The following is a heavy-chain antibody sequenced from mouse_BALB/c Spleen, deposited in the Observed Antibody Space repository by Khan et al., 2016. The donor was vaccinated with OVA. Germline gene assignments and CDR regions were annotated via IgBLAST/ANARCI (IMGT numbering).Heavy chain of an antibody. CDR1: GYIFTSYW. Sequence: QVQLKESGTELVRPGASVKLSCKTSGYIFTSYWIHWISQRSGQGLVWIARIYPGTGSTYYNEKFTGKATLTADKSSNTAYMQLSSLKSEDSAVYFCARGDEENYAMDYWGQGTSVTVSS. J-gene: IGHJ4*01. CDR3: ARGDEENYAMDY. V-gene: IGHV1-76*01. D-gene: IGHD3-3*01. CDR2: IYPGTGST.